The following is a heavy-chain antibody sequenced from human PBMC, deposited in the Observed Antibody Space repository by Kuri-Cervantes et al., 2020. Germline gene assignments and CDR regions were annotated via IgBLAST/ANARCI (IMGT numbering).Heavy chain of an antibody. Sequence: ASVKVSCKASGYTFTGYYMHWVRQAPGQGLEWMGWINPNSGGTNYAQKFQGRVTMTRDTSTSTAYMELSRLRPDDTAVYYCAREYSGSYSRYYGMDVWGQGTTVTVSS. J-gene: IGHJ6*02. CDR1: GYTFTGYY. CDR3: AREYSGSYSRYYGMDV. D-gene: IGHD1-26*01. V-gene: IGHV1-2*02. CDR2: INPNSGGT.